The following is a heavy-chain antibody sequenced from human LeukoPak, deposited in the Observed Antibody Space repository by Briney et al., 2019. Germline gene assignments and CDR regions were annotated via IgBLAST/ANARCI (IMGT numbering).Heavy chain of an antibody. CDR2: MYNSKTT. J-gene: IGHJ4*02. Sequence: SETLSLTCTVSGDSISSYYWSWIRQPPGKGLEWIGYMYNSKTTNYNPSLKSRVTISLDTSKNQCSLKLSSVTAADTAVYYCARLGSGSASPLFDYWGQRTLVTVSS. CDR1: GDSISSYY. V-gene: IGHV4-59*01. CDR3: ARLGSGSASPLFDY. D-gene: IGHD3-22*01.